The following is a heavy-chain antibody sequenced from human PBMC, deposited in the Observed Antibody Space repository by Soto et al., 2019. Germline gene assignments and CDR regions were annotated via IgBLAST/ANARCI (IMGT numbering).Heavy chain of an antibody. CDR1: GFTCSSYW. D-gene: IGHD6-13*01. V-gene: IGHV3-7*01. CDR3: ASDPNGAAAGTDYYYYMDV. CDR2: IKQDGSEK. J-gene: IGHJ6*03. Sequence: PGGSLRLSCAASGFTCSSYWMSWVRQAPGKGLEWVANIKQDGSEKYYVDSVKGRFTISRDNAKNSLYLQMNSLRAEDTAVYYCASDPNGAAAGTDYYYYMDVWGKGTTVTVSS.